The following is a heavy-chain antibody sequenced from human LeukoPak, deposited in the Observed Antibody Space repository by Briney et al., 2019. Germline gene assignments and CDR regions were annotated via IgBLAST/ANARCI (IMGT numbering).Heavy chain of an antibody. J-gene: IGHJ4*02. D-gene: IGHD6-19*01. Sequence: GGSLRLSCAASGFTFSSYWMSWVRQAPGKGLEWVANIKQDGSEKYYVDSVKGRFTISRDNAKNSLYLQMNSLRAEDTAVYYCAKDRSSGWFEGIYYFDYWGQGTLVTVSS. V-gene: IGHV3-7*03. CDR2: IKQDGSEK. CDR3: AKDRSSGWFEGIYYFDY. CDR1: GFTFSSYW.